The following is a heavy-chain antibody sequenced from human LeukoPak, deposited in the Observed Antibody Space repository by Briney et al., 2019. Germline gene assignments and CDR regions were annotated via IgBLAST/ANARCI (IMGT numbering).Heavy chain of an antibody. V-gene: IGHV3-23*01. Sequence: GSLRLSCAASGFTFSSYAMSWVRQAPGKGLEWVSAINGSGGSTYYADSVKGRFTISRDNSKNTLHLQMNSLRAEDTAVYYCAKGPPIAVAGTAGGYWGQGTLVTVSS. CDR1: GFTFSSYA. CDR3: AKGPPIAVAGTAGGY. D-gene: IGHD6-19*01. CDR2: INGSGGST. J-gene: IGHJ4*02.